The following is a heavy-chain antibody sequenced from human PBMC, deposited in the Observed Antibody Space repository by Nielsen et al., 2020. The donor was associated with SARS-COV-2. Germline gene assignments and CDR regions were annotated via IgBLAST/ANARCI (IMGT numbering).Heavy chain of an antibody. CDR2: ISGHNGNT. CDR1: GYTFISYG. CDR3: ARWDYATASIDY. V-gene: IGHV1-18*01. Sequence: ASVKVSCKASGYTFISYGISWVRQAPGQGLEWMGKISGHNGNTNYAQKFQGRVTMTRDTSMSTVYMELSSLKSEDTAVYYCARWDYATASIDYWGQGTLVTVSS. J-gene: IGHJ4*02. D-gene: IGHD2-15*01.